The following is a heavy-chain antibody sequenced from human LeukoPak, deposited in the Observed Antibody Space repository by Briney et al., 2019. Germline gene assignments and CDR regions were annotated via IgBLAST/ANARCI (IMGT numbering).Heavy chain of an antibody. V-gene: IGHV1-2*02. CDR2: INPNSGGT. J-gene: IGHJ3*02. CDR3: ARGDDYYDSSGYYYDRAFDI. CDR1: GYTFTSYG. Sequence: ASVKVSCKASGYTFTSYGISWVRQAPGQGLEWMGWINPNSGGTNYAQKFQGRVTMTRDTSISTAYMELSRLRSDDTAVYYCARGDDYYDSSGYYYDRAFDIWGQGTMVTVSS. D-gene: IGHD3-22*01.